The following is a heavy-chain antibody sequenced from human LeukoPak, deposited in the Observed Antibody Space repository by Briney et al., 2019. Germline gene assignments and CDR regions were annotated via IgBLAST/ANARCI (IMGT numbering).Heavy chain of an antibody. D-gene: IGHD5-18*01. J-gene: IGHJ4*02. Sequence: PSETLSLTCTVSGGSISSSSYYWGWIRQPPGKGLEWIGSIYYSGSTYYNPSLKSRVTISVDTSKNQFSLKLSSVTAADTAVYYCARGQGNVDTAMVNDYWGQGTLVTVSS. CDR1: GGSISSSSYY. CDR2: IYYSGST. CDR3: ARGQGNVDTAMVNDY. V-gene: IGHV4-39*07.